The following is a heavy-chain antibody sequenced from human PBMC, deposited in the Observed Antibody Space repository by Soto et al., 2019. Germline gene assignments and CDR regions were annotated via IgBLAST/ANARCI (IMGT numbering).Heavy chain of an antibody. Sequence: QITLKESGPTLVKPTETLTLTCTFSGFSLSTVGVGVGWIRQPPGKALQWLALIYWNGDKYYSPSLNNRLTISKDTSKNQVVLTMTDMDPVDAGTFFCAHKGQLVGDWFDPWGQGTLVTVSS. CDR2: IYWNGDK. J-gene: IGHJ5*02. D-gene: IGHD6-6*01. CDR1: GFSLSTVGVG. CDR3: AHKGQLVGDWFDP. V-gene: IGHV2-5*01.